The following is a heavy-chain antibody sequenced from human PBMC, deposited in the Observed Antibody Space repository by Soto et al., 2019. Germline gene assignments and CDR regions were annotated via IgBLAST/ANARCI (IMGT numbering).Heavy chain of an antibody. D-gene: IGHD2-15*01. Sequence: GGSLRLSCAASGFTFSSYGMHWARQAPGKGLEWVAVISYDGSNKYYADSVKGRFTISRDNSKNTLYLQMNSLRAEDTAVYYCAKDIGYCSGGSCPRYYYYGMDVWGQGTTVTVSS. CDR2: ISYDGSNK. CDR3: AKDIGYCSGGSCPRYYYYGMDV. J-gene: IGHJ6*02. CDR1: GFTFSSYG. V-gene: IGHV3-30*18.